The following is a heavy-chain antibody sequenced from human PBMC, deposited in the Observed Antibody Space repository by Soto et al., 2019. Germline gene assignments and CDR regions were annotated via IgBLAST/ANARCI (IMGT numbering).Heavy chain of an antibody. J-gene: IGHJ6*03. D-gene: IGHD6-6*01. CDR3: ARERTIAAPAKTYYYYYMDV. CDR2: ISAYNGNT. Sequence: QVQLVQSGAEVKKPGASVKVSCKASGYTFTSYGISWVRQAPGQGLEWMGWISAYNGNTNYAQKLQGRVTMTTDTSTSTAYMELRSLRSDDTAVYYCARERTIAAPAKTYYYYYMDVWGKGTTVTVSS. CDR1: GYTFTSYG. V-gene: IGHV1-18*01.